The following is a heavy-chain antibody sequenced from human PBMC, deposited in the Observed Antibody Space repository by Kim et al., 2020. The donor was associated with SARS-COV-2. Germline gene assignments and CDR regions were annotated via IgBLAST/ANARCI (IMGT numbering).Heavy chain of an antibody. CDR2: ISYDGSNK. D-gene: IGHD1-7*01. Sequence: GGSLRLSCAASGFTFSSYAMHWVRQAPGKGLEWVAVISYDGSNKYYADSVKSRFTISRDNSKNTLYLQMNSLRAEDTAVYYCARPPNRYNWNYGPDYWGQGTLVTVSS. V-gene: IGHV3-30-3*01. CDR1: GFTFSSYA. J-gene: IGHJ4*02. CDR3: ARPPNRYNWNYGPDY.